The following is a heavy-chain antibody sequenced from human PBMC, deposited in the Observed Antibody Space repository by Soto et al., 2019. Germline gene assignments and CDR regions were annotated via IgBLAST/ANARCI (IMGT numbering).Heavy chain of an antibody. D-gene: IGHD6-6*01. J-gene: IGHJ4*02. CDR3: ARVGGQLVPGFDY. V-gene: IGHV3-21*01. Sequence: ESGGGLVKPGGSLRLSCAASGFTFSSYSMNWVRQAPGKGLEWVSSISSSSYIYYADSVKGRFTISRDNAKNSLYLQMNSLRAEDTAVYYCARVGGQLVPGFDYWGQGTLVTVSS. CDR2: ISSSSYI. CDR1: GFTFSSYS.